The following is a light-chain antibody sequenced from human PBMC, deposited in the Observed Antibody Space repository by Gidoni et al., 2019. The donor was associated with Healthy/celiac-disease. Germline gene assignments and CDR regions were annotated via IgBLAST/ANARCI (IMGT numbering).Light chain of an antibody. V-gene: IGLV2-11*01. Sequence: QSALTQPRSVSGSPGQSVTISCTGTSSDVGGYNYVSWYQQHPGKAPKLMIYDVSKRPSGVPDRFSGSKSGNTASLTISGLQAEDEADYYCCSYAGSYTSHGYVFGTGTKVTVL. CDR1: SSDVGGYNY. J-gene: IGLJ1*01. CDR2: DVS. CDR3: CSYAGSYTSHGYV.